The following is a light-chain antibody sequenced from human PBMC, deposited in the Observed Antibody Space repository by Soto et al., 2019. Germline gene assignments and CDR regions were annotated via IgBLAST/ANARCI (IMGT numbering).Light chain of an antibody. CDR1: QSISSW. CDR2: KAS. V-gene: IGKV1-5*03. CDR3: QQYKCHWT. Sequence: IQLTQSPSTLSASVGDRVTITCRASQSISSWLAWYQQKPGKAPKLLISKASSLESGVSSRFTGSGSGTDFTLTISSLQPDDFATYYCQQYKCHWTFGQGTRVEI. J-gene: IGKJ1*01.